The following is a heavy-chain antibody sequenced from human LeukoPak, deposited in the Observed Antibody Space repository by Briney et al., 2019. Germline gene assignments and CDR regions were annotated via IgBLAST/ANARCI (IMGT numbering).Heavy chain of an antibody. CDR3: ARHVHHSSGFEYYFDY. CDR1: GDSLSNDNYY. CDR2: VYYSGST. V-gene: IGHV4-39*01. Sequence: SETLSLTCIVSGDSLSNDNYYWGWIRQPPGKGLEWIGSVYYSGSTYYNPSLKSRITMSVDTSKSQFTLNLSSVTAADTAVYYCARHVHHSSGFEYYFDYWGQGTLVTVSS. J-gene: IGHJ4*02. D-gene: IGHD3-22*01.